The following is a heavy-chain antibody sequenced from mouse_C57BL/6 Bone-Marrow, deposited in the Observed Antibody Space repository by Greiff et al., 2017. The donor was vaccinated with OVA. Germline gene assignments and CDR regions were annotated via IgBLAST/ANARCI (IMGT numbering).Heavy chain of an antibody. CDR3: ARGLYYESEEFAY. Sequence: VQLQQPGAELVRPGSSVKLSCKASGYTFTSYWMHWVKQRPGQGLEWIGVIDPSDSYTHYNQKFKGKATLTVDTSSSTAYMQLSSLTSEDSAVYYCARGLYYESEEFAYWGTGTLVTVSA. CDR2: IDPSDSYT. J-gene: IGHJ3*01. CDR1: GYTFTSYW. D-gene: IGHD2-4*01. V-gene: IGHV1-59*01.